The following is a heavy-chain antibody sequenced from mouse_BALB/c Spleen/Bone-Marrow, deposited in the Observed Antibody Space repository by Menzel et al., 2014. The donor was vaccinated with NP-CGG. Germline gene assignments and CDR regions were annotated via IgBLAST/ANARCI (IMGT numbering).Heavy chain of an antibody. CDR1: GYTFTNYY. V-gene: IGHV1S81*02. CDR3: TRARPGGFAY. J-gene: IGHJ3*01. CDR2: INPSNGGP. D-gene: IGHD4-1*01. Sequence: VKLVESGAELVKPGASVKLSCKASGYTFTNYYMYWVKQRPGQGLEWIGEINPSNGGPNFNEKLKSKATLTVDKSSSTAYMQLSSLTSEDSAVYYCTRARPGGFAYWGQGTLVTVSA.